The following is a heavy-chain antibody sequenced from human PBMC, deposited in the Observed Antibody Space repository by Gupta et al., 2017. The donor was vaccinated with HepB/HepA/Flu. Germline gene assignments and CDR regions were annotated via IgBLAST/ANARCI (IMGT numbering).Heavy chain of an antibody. CDR2: ISYDGSNK. J-gene: IGHJ4*02. CDR3: AKAYGRGSRWLQPSFDY. Sequence: VQLVESGGGVVQPGGSLRLSCAASGFTFSAYAMPWVRTAPGKGLEWVAVISYDGSNKYYDAIKKYYADSVKGRFTISRDNSKNTLYLQMNSLKTEDTAVYYCAKAYGRGSRWLQPSFDYWGQGILVTVSS. V-gene: IGHV3-30*18. CDR1: GFTFSAYA. D-gene: IGHD5-24*01.